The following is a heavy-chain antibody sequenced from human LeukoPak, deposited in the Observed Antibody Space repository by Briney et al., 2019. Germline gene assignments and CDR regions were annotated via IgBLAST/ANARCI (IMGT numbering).Heavy chain of an antibody. Sequence: GGSLRLSCAASGFTFSSYWMHWVRQAPGKGLVWVSRINSDGSSTSYADSVKGRFTISRDNAKSTLYLQMNSLRAEDTAVYYCGIAAAGLLVDFDYWGQGTLVTVSS. D-gene: IGHD6-13*01. CDR1: GFTFSSYW. CDR2: INSDGSST. J-gene: IGHJ4*02. CDR3: GIAAAGLLVDFDY. V-gene: IGHV3-74*01.